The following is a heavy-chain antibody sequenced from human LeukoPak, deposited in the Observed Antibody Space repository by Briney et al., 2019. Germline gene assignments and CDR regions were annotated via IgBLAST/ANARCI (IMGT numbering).Heavy chain of an antibody. CDR1: GFTFSTYS. CDR2: ISRSSRYR. CDR3: ARAPAHYYDSSDHYYVGXSYFDY. J-gene: IGHJ4*02. V-gene: IGHV3-21*01. Sequence: PGGSLRLSCSASGFTFSTYSMNWVRQAPGKGLEWVSSISRSSRYRYYADSVKGRFTISRDNAKNSLYLQMNSLRAEDTAVYYCARAPAHYYDSSDHYYVGXSYFDYXXQGTLVTVXS. D-gene: IGHD3-22*01.